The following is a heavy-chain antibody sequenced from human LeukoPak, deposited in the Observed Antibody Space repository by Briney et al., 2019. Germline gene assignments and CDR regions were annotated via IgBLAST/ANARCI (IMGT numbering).Heavy chain of an antibody. Sequence: SETLSLTCTVTGGSISSGSYYWSWIRQPAGKGLEWIGRIYTSGSTNYNPSLKSRVTISVDTSKNQFSLKLSSVTAADTAVYYCARENSSSWPYYYYYYMDVWGKGTTVTISS. J-gene: IGHJ6*03. CDR1: GGSISSGSYY. CDR3: ARENSSSWPYYYYYYMDV. CDR2: IYTSGST. V-gene: IGHV4-61*02. D-gene: IGHD6-13*01.